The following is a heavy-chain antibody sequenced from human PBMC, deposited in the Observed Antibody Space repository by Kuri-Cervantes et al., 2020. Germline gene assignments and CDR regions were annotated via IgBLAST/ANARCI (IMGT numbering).Heavy chain of an antibody. CDR1: GFTVSSNY. CDR2: IYSVGGT. Sequence: GVLKISCAASGFTVSSNYMSWVRQAPGKGLEWVSVIYSVGGTFYADSVKGRFTISRDNSKNTLYLQMNSLRAEDTAVYYCASWGSGSWWGQGTLVTVSS. J-gene: IGHJ4*02. D-gene: IGHD3-10*01. CDR3: ASWGSGSW. V-gene: IGHV3-53*01.